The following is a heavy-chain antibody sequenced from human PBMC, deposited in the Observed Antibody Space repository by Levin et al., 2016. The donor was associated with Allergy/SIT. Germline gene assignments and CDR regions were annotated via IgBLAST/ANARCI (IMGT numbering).Heavy chain of an antibody. J-gene: IGHJ6*02. CDR2: IIPIFGTA. D-gene: IGHD3-9*01. V-gene: IGHV1-69*01. Sequence: WVRQAPGQGLEWMGGIIPIFGTANYAQKFQGRVTITADESTSTAYMELSSLRSEDTAVYYCARDIYYDILTGYSPNYYGMDVWGQGTTVTVSS. CDR3: ARDIYYDILTGYSPNYYGMDV.